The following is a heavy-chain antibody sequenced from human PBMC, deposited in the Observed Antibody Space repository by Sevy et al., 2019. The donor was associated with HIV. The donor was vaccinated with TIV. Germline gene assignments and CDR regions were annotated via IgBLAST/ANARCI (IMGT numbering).Heavy chain of an antibody. V-gene: IGHV3-30*04. Sequence: GGSLRLSCAASGFTFSSYAMHWVRQAPGKGLEWVAVISYDGSNKYYADSVKGRFTIPRDNSKNTLYLQMNSLRAEDTAVYYCARDFAYYDSSGYYYVNYYFDYWGQGTLVTVSS. J-gene: IGHJ4*02. CDR1: GFTFSSYA. CDR2: ISYDGSNK. D-gene: IGHD3-22*01. CDR3: ARDFAYYDSSGYYYVNYYFDY.